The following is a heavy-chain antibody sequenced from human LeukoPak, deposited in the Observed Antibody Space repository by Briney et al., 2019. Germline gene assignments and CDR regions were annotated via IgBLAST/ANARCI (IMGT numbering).Heavy chain of an antibody. CDR2: IIPILGIA. Sequence: ASVKVSCKASGGTFSSYAISWVRQAPGQGLEWMGRIIPILGIANYARKFQGRVTITADKSTSTAYMELSSLRSEDTAVYYCASRSAHDAFDIWGQGTMVTVSS. V-gene: IGHV1-69*04. CDR1: GGTFSSYA. CDR3: ASRSAHDAFDI. J-gene: IGHJ3*02. D-gene: IGHD2-15*01.